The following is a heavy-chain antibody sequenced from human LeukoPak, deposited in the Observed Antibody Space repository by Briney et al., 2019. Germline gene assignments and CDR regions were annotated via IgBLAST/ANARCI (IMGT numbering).Heavy chain of an antibody. CDR2: IRYDGSNK. V-gene: IGHV3-30*02. CDR3: AKSYGDCSGGSCYPYYMDV. Sequence: PGGSLRLSCAASKFTFNKYGMHWVRQAPGKGLEWVAFIRYDGSNKYYADSVKGRFTISRDNSKNTLYLQMNSLRAEDTAVYYCAKSYGDCSGGSCYPYYMDVWGKGTTVTISS. D-gene: IGHD2-15*01. CDR1: KFTFNKYG. J-gene: IGHJ6*03.